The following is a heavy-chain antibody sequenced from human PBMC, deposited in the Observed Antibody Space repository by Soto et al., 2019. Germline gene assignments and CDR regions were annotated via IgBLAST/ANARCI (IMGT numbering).Heavy chain of an antibody. J-gene: IGHJ3*02. Sequence: GWSLRLSCAASGFTFISYSMNWVRQAPGKGLEWVSSISSSSSYIYYADSVKGRFTISRDNAKNSLYLQMNSLRAEDTAVYYCARVGGGYQLLHAFDIWGQGTMVTVSS. CDR3: ARVGGGYQLLHAFDI. D-gene: IGHD2-2*01. CDR2: ISSSSSYI. CDR1: GFTFISYS. V-gene: IGHV3-21*01.